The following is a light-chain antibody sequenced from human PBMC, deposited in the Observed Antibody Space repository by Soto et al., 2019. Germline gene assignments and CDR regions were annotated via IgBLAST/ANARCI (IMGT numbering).Light chain of an antibody. CDR2: AAS. CDR3: QQSYSSPRT. Sequence: DIQMTQSPSSLSASVGDRVTVTCRASQSISTYLNWYQQQPGKPPKLLIYAASSLQSGVPSRFSGWGSGTYFTLTISSLQPEDFATYYCQQSYSSPRTFGQGTKVEI. CDR1: QSISTY. J-gene: IGKJ1*01. V-gene: IGKV1-39*01.